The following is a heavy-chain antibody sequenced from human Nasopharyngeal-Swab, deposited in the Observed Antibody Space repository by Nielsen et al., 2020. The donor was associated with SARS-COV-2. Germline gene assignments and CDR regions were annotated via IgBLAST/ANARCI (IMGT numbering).Heavy chain of an antibody. CDR1: GFTFSSYS. CDR2: ISSSSSYI. D-gene: IGHD5-18*01. V-gene: IGHV3-21*01. Sequence: GESLKISCAASGFTFSSYSMNWVRQAPGKGLEWVSSISSSSSYIYYADSVKGRFTISRDNAKNSLYLQMNSLRAEDTAVYYCASLGGLWPDYWGQGTLVTVSS. J-gene: IGHJ4*02. CDR3: ASLGGLWPDY.